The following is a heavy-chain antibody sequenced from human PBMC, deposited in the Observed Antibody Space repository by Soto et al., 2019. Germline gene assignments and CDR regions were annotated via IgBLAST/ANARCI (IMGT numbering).Heavy chain of an antibody. D-gene: IGHD2-15*01. CDR3: AKLPRYCSGGSCFGGYFDY. CDR1: GFTFNSYA. J-gene: IGHJ4*02. V-gene: IGHV3-23*01. Sequence: EVQLLESGGGLVQPGGSLRLSCAASGFTFNSYAITWVRQAPGKGLEWVSTVSGSGGSTYYADSVKGRFTISRDNSKNTLSLQINSLRAEDTAIYYCAKLPRYCSGGSCFGGYFDYWGRGTLVTVSS. CDR2: VSGSGGST.